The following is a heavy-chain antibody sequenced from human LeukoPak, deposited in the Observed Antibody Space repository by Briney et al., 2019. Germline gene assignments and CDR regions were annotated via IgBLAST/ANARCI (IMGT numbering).Heavy chain of an antibody. CDR2: IYYSGST. V-gene: IGHV4-59*01. CDR1: GGSISGYY. J-gene: IGHJ6*02. CDR3: AREGNYGSGRGMDV. Sequence: SETLSLTCTVAGGSISGYYWSWIRQPPGKRLEWIGYIYYSGSTNYNPSIRSRLTMSADTSKNQLSLTVSSVTAADTAVYYCAREGNYGSGRGMDVWGQGTTVTVSS. D-gene: IGHD3-10*01.